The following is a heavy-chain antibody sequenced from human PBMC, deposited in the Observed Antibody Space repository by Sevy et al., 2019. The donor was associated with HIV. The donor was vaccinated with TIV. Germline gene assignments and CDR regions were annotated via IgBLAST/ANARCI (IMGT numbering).Heavy chain of an antibody. CDR3: GREGLGGFYSSLDR. Sequence: GGSLRLSCAASGFTFTTYDMTWVRQAPGKGLEWISYISSSANDIKYADSVKGRFTISRDNARNSLYLEMSSLRAEDTAVYYCGREGLGGFYSSLDRWGQGTLVTVSS. D-gene: IGHD3-22*01. CDR2: ISSSANDI. CDR1: GFTFTTYD. J-gene: IGHJ5*02. V-gene: IGHV3-48*03.